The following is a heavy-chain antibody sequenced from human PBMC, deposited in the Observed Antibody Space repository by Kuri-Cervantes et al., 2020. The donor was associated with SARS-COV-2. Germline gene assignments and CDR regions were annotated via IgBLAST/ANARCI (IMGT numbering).Heavy chain of an antibody. CDR1: GASITSGGYS. V-gene: IGHV4-30-2*01. J-gene: IGHJ3*01. CDR2: IYPGGST. CDR3: ARVLDFDHHGFDV. Sequence: LRLSCVVSGASITSGGYSGSWVRQPPGEGLEWIGFIYPGGSTSYNPSLQSRVTISMDGSENQFSLRLTSVTAADTAVYYCARVLDFDHHGFDVRGQGTLVTVSS. D-gene: IGHD3-9*01.